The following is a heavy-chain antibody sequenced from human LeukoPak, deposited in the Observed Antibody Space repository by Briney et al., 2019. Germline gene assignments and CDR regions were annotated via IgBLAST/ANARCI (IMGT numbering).Heavy chain of an antibody. J-gene: IGHJ4*02. CDR1: GFTFSSYA. D-gene: IGHD4-17*01. V-gene: IGHV3-30-3*01. CDR2: ISYDGSNK. Sequence: PGRSLRLSCAASGFTFSSYAMHWVRQAPGKGLEWVAVISYDGSNKYYADSVKGRFTISRGNSKNTLYLQMNSLRAEDTAVYYCASDKDYGDYDYWGQGTLVTVSS. CDR3: ASDKDYGDYDY.